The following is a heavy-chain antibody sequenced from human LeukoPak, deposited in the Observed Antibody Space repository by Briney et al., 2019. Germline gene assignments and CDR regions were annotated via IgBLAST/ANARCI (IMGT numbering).Heavy chain of an antibody. CDR3: AKVVMTVGATTGRYYFDY. CDR1: GFTFSRYA. V-gene: IGHV3-23*01. D-gene: IGHD1-26*01. J-gene: IGHJ4*02. CDR2: ISGSGGST. Sequence: GGSLRLSCAASGFTFSRYAMSWVRQAPGKGLEWVSAISGSGGSTYYADSVKGRLTISRDNSKNTLYLQMNSLRAEDTAVYYCAKVVMTVGATTGRYYFDYWGQGTLVTVSS.